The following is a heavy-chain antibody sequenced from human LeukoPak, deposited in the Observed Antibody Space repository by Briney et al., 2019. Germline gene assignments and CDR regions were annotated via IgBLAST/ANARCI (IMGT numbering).Heavy chain of an antibody. CDR3: ARESYWESSSKGFDY. CDR1: GFTFSSHA. Sequence: GGSLRLSCAASGFTFSSHAMSSVRQTPGKGLEWDSAISGSGGSTYYADSVKDRFTISRHNPTTSLYQQIESRRHGATAVYHCARESYWESSSKGFDYWGRGPLATVPS. D-gene: IGHD4-11*01. V-gene: IGHV3-23*01. J-gene: IGHJ4*02. CDR2: ISGSGGST.